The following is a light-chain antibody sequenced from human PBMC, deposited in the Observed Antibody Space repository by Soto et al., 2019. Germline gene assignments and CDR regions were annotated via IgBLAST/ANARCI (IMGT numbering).Light chain of an antibody. CDR2: AAS. CDR1: LSIIIY. V-gene: IGKV1-39*01. Sequence: DIQMTQSPSSLSASVGDRVTITCRASLSIIIYLNWYQQKPGNAPKLLIYAASNLQSGVPSRFSGDGVGTHFTLTISSLQPEDFATYHCQQSHSSPYTFGQGTRLEIK. J-gene: IGKJ5*01. CDR3: QQSHSSPYT.